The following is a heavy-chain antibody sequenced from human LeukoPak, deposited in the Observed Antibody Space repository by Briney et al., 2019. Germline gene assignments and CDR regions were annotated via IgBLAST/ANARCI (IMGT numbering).Heavy chain of an antibody. CDR3: ASSSLRGYSYRTDFDY. CDR2: INTKNGGT. Sequence: ASVKVSCKASGYTFTDYFMHWVRQAPGQGLEWMAWINTKNGGTKYAQKFQGRVTMTRDTSISTAYMELSSLRSEDTAVYYCASSSLRGYSYRTDFDYWGQGTLVTVSS. V-gene: IGHV1-2*02. D-gene: IGHD5-18*01. CDR1: GYTFTDYF. J-gene: IGHJ4*02.